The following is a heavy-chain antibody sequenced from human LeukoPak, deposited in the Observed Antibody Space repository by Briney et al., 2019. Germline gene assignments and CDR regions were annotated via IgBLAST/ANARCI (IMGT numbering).Heavy chain of an antibody. J-gene: IGHJ4*02. CDR3: ARERGSGSYYEFDY. D-gene: IGHD3-10*01. CDR2: IKQDRSEK. CDR1: GFTFTNYW. Sequence: RGSLRLSCAASGFTFTNYWMSWVRQAPGKGLELVANIKQDRSEKYYVDSVKGRFTISRDNAKNSLYLQMNSLRAEDTAVYYCARERGSGSYYEFDYWGQGTLVTVSS. V-gene: IGHV3-7*01.